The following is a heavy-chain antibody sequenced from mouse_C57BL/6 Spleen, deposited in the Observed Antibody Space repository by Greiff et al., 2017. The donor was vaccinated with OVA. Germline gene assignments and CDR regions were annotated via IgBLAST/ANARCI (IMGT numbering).Heavy chain of an antibody. Sequence: QVQLKESGPELVKPGASVKISCKASGYAFSSSWMNWVKQRPGKGLEWIGRIYPGDGDTNYNGKFKGKATLTADKSSSTAYMQLSSLTSEDSAVYFCARDGSSYVNYAMDYWGQGTSVTVSS. D-gene: IGHD1-1*01. J-gene: IGHJ4*01. CDR2: IYPGDGDT. V-gene: IGHV1-82*01. CDR3: ARDGSSYVNYAMDY. CDR1: GYAFSSSW.